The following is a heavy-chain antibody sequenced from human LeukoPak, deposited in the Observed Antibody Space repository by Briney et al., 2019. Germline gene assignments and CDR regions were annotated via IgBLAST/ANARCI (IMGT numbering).Heavy chain of an antibody. Sequence: GGSLRLFCAASGFTVSSNYMSWVRQAPGKGLEWVSVIYSGGSTYYADSVKGRFTISRDNSKNTLYLQMNSLRAEDTAVYYCARGGTWGGYYYMDVWGKGTTVTVSS. CDR1: GFTVSSNY. J-gene: IGHJ6*03. CDR2: IYSGGST. D-gene: IGHD1-1*01. CDR3: ARGGTWGGYYYMDV. V-gene: IGHV3-66*02.